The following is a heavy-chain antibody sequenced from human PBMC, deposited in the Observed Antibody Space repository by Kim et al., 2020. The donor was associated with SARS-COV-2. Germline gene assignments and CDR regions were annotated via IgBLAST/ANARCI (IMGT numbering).Heavy chain of an antibody. CDR1: GFTFSSYW. D-gene: IGHD6-19*01. CDR3: VKGTSGWAY. V-gene: IGHV3-74*01. J-gene: IGHJ4*02. Sequence: GGSLRLSCAASGFTFSSYWMHWVRQVPGKGLVWVSRISPDGTSTSYADSVKGRFTISRDNAKNTLFLQMSSLRAEDSALFYCVKGTSGWAYWGQGTLVTVSS. CDR2: ISPDGTST.